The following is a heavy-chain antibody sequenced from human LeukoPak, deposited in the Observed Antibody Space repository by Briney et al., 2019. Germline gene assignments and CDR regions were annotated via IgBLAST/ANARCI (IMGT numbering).Heavy chain of an antibody. CDR2: IYTSGST. Sequence: PSETLSLTCSVSGGSINSYYWSWIRQPAGKGLEWIGRIYTSGSTNYNPSLKSRVTMSIDTSKSQFSLKLSSVTAADTALYYCVGVFWFGEVGWFDPWGQGTLVTVSS. D-gene: IGHD3-10*01. CDR3: VGVFWFGEVGWFDP. J-gene: IGHJ5*02. CDR1: GGSINSYY. V-gene: IGHV4-4*07.